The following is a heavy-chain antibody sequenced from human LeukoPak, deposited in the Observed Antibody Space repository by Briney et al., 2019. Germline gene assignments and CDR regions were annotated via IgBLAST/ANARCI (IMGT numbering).Heavy chain of an antibody. J-gene: IGHJ4*02. V-gene: IGHV4-59*01. CDR1: GGSISSYY. Sequence: PSETLSLTCTVSGGSISSYYWSWIRQPPGKGLEWIGYIYYSGSTNYNPSLKSRVTISVDTSKNQFSLKLSSETAADTAVYYCAREEGATRGLDYWGQGTLVTVSS. CDR2: IYYSGST. D-gene: IGHD1-26*01. CDR3: AREEGATRGLDY.